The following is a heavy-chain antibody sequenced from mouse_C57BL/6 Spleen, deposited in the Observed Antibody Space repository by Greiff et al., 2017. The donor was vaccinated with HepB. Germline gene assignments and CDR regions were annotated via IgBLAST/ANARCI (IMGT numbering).Heavy chain of an antibody. CDR3: TRGIYYGSSYPVPY. CDR1: GYTFTDYE. Sequence: VKLQESGAELVRPGASVTLSCKASGYTFTDYEMHWVKQTPVHGLEWIGAIDPETGGTAYNQKFKGKAILTADKSSSTAYMELRSLTSEDSAVYYCTRGIYYGSSYPVPYWGQGTLVTVSA. V-gene: IGHV1-15*01. CDR2: IDPETGGT. D-gene: IGHD1-1*01. J-gene: IGHJ3*01.